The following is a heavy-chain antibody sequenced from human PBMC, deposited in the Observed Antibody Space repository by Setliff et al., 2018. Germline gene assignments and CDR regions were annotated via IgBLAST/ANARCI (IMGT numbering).Heavy chain of an antibody. D-gene: IGHD6-19*01. Sequence: PGESLKISCKVSGNGFTDLWIAWVRQTPGKGLEWMGIIHPADYDTRYSPSLQGQVTFSADRSISTAHLQWDSLKASDTTMYYCARGVAGIDYWGQGTLVTVSS. V-gene: IGHV5-51*01. CDR3: ARGVAGIDY. CDR1: GNGFTDLW. CDR2: IHPADYDT. J-gene: IGHJ4*02.